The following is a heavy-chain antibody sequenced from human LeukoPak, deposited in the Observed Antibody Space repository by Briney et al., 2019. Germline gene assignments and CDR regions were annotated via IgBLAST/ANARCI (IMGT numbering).Heavy chain of an antibody. CDR3: ARDFGVGANLERENAFDI. V-gene: IGHV4-59*01. J-gene: IGHJ3*02. CDR2: IYYSGST. Sequence: SETLSLTCTVSGGSISSYYWSWIRQPPGKGLEWIGYIYYSGSTNYNPSLKSRVTISVDTSKNQFSLKLSSVTAADTAVYYCARDFGVGANLERENAFDIWGQGTMVTVSS. D-gene: IGHD1-26*01. CDR1: GGSISSYY.